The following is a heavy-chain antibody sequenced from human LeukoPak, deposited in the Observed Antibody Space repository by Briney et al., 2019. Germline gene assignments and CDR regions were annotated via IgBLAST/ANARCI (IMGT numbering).Heavy chain of an antibody. CDR3: AKDPPLKRGPIGYNCFDP. J-gene: IGHJ5*02. CDR2: ISGSGGST. D-gene: IGHD2-15*01. V-gene: IGHV3-23*01. CDR1: GFTFSSYA. Sequence: GGSLRLSCAASGFTFSSYAMSWVRQAPGKGLEWVSAISGSGGSTYYADSVKGRFTISRDNSKNTLYLQMNSLRAEDTAVYYCAKDPPLKRGPIGYNCFDPWGQGTLVTVSS.